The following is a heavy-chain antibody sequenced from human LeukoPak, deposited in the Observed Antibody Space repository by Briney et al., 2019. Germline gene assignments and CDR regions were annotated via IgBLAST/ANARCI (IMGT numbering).Heavy chain of an antibody. V-gene: IGHV1-18*01. D-gene: IGHD5-12*01. CDR2: ISAYNGNT. Sequence: VASVKVSCKASGYTFTSYGISWVRQAPGQGLEWMGWISAYNGNTNYAQKLQGRVTMTTDTSTSTAYMELRSLRSDDTAVYYCARDGYSGYDWLLGQTSGFDYWGQGTLVTVSS. CDR3: ARDGYSGYDWLLGQTSGFDY. J-gene: IGHJ4*02. CDR1: GYTFTSYG.